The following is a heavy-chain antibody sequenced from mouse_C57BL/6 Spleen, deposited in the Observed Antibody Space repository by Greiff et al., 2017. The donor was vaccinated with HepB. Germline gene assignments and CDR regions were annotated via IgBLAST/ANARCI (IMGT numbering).Heavy chain of an antibody. D-gene: IGHD2-4*01. CDR1: GYSFTDYN. CDR2: INPKYGTT. J-gene: IGHJ1*03. CDR3: ARERPYYDNDGGYFDV. V-gene: IGHV1-39*01. Sequence: VQLQQSGPELVKPGASVKISCKASGYSFTDYNMNWVKQSNGKSLEWIGVINPKYGTTSYNQKFKGKATLTVDQSSSTAYMQLNSLTSEDSAVYDCARERPYYDNDGGYFDVWGTGTTVTVSS.